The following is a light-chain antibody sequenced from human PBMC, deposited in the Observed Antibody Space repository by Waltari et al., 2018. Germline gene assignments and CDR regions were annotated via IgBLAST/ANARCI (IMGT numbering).Light chain of an antibody. V-gene: IGKV3-20*01. J-gene: IGKJ1*01. CDR1: QSVARA. CDR2: NTY. Sequence: EIVLTQSPGTLSLSPGERATLSCRASQSVARALAWYQQKPGQPPRLLIYNTYTRATGVPDRFSGGGSGTDFSLTISRLEPEDFAVYYCQNYVRLPATFGQGTKVEFK. CDR3: QNYVRLPAT.